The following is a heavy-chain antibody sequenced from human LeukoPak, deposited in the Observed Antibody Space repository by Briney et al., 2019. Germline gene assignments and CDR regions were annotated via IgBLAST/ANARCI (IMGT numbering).Heavy chain of an antibody. Sequence: GGSLRLSCAASGFTFSDYYMNWIHQAPGKGLEWVSYISNSGGTIYYTDSVEGRFAMSRDNAKNSLYLQMNSLRTEDTAIYYCARDSGGGNFDYWGQGTVVTVSS. D-gene: IGHD4-23*01. CDR2: ISNSGGTI. CDR3: ARDSGGGNFDY. J-gene: IGHJ4*02. V-gene: IGHV3-11*01. CDR1: GFTFSDYY.